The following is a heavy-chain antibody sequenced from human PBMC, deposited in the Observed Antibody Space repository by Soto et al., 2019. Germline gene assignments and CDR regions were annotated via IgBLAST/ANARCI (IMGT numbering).Heavy chain of an antibody. Sequence: QVQLQQWGAGLLKPSETLSLTCAVYGGSFSGYYWSWIRQPPGKGLEWIGEINHSGSTNYNPSLKSRVTISVDTSKNQFSLKLSSVTAADTAVYYGARGRWTWYFDLWGRGTLVTVSS. D-gene: IGHD2-15*01. V-gene: IGHV4-34*01. CDR2: INHSGST. J-gene: IGHJ2*01. CDR3: ARGRWTWYFDL. CDR1: GGSFSGYY.